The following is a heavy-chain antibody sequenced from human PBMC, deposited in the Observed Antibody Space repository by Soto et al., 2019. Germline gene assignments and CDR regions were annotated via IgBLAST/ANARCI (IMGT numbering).Heavy chain of an antibody. J-gene: IGHJ1*01. Sequence: QVQLVQSGAEVKKPGSSVKVSCKASGGTFSSYAISWVRQAPGQGLEWMGGISPIFGTANYAQKFQGRVTINADEYTSTAYMELSSLRSEDTAVYYCASPAHIVGATGYFQHWGQGTLGTVSS. D-gene: IGHD1-26*01. CDR2: ISPIFGTA. V-gene: IGHV1-69*01. CDR3: ASPAHIVGATGYFQH. CDR1: GGTFSSYA.